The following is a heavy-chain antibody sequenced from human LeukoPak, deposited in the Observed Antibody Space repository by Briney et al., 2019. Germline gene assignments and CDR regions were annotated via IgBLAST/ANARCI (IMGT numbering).Heavy chain of an antibody. CDR1: GGSFSVYY. J-gene: IGHJ4*02. CDR2: FNHSGST. CDR3: ARRYSSGWYYFDY. D-gene: IGHD6-19*01. V-gene: IGHV4-34*01. Sequence: SETLSLTCALQGGSFSVYYWSWIRQPPGKGLRWIGEFNHSGSTNYNPPPKSRVTISVDTSQNQLSLKLSSVTAADTAVYYCARRYSSGWYYFDYWGQGALVTVSS.